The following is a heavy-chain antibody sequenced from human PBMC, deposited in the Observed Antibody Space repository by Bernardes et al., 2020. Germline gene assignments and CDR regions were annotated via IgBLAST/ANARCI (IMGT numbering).Heavy chain of an antibody. CDR3: ARAPPIGRYNWKGGQPLRYYYYMDV. CDR2: IYPGDSDT. D-gene: IGHD1-20*01. CDR1: GYSFTSYW. V-gene: IGHV5-51*01. Sequence: GESLKISCNGSGYSFTSYWVGWVRQMPGKGLEWMGIIYPGDSDTRYSPSFQGQVTISADKSISTAYLQWSSLKASDTAMYYCARAPPIGRYNWKGGQPLRYYYYMDVWGKGTTVTVSS. J-gene: IGHJ6*03.